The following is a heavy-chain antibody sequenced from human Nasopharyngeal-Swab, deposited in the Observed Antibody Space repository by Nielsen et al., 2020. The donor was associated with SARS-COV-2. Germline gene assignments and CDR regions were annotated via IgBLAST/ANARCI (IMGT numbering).Heavy chain of an antibody. J-gene: IGHJ6*02. V-gene: IGHV3-30*03. CDR1: GFTFSSYG. Sequence: SLKISCAASGFTFSSYGMHWVRQAPGKGLEWVAVISYDGSNKYYADSVKGRFTISRDNSKNTLYLQMNSLRAEDTAVYYCARGGRYSYGNYGMDVWGQGTTVTVSS. CDR2: ISYDGSNK. D-gene: IGHD5-18*01. CDR3: ARGGRYSYGNYGMDV.